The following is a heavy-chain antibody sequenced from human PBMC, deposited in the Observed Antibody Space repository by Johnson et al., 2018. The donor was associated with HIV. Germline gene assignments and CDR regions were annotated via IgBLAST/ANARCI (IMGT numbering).Heavy chain of an antibody. CDR2: IYSGGST. V-gene: IGHV3-53*01. Sequence: VQLVESGVGLIQPGGSLRLSCAASGFIVSNSYMSWVRQAPGKGLEWVSVIYSGGSTYYPDSVKGRFTISRDNSKNTLYLQMNSLRVEDTAVYFCARVSYDGVLKTVGAFDIWGQGTLITVSS. J-gene: IGHJ3*02. D-gene: IGHD3-16*01. CDR3: ARVSYDGVLKTVGAFDI. CDR1: GFIVSNSY.